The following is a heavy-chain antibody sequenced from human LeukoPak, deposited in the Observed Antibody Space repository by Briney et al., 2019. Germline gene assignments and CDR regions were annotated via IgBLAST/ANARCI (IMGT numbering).Heavy chain of an antibody. CDR2: IRRNRDNYAT. J-gene: IGHJ5*02. V-gene: IGHV3-73*01. CDR1: GFTFSGSA. Sequence: GGSLGLSCAASGFTFSGSAMHWVRQASGKGLEWVGRIRRNRDNYATAYAASVKGRFTISRDDLKNTAYLQMNSLKTEDTAVYYCTRRFGVNSWWFDPWGQGTLVTVSS. CDR3: TRRFGVNSWWFDP. D-gene: IGHD4-23*01.